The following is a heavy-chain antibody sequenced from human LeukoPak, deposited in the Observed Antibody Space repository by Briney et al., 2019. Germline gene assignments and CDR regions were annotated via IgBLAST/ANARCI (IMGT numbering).Heavy chain of an antibody. CDR3: ARDSNYYGSGSYLDY. CDR1: GFTFSDYY. Sequence: GGSLRLSCAASGFTFSDYYMSWIRQAPGKGLEWVSYISSSGSTIYYADSVKGRFTISRDNAKNSLYLQMNSLGAEDTAVYYCARDSNYYGSGSYLDYWGQGTLVTVSS. J-gene: IGHJ4*02. D-gene: IGHD3-10*01. V-gene: IGHV3-11*01. CDR2: ISSSGSTI.